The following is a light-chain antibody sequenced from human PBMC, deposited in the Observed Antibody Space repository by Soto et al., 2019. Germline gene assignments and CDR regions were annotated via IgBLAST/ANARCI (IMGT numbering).Light chain of an antibody. CDR3: QQYGNSPRT. Sequence: IVLTQSPGTLSLSPGERATLSCRASQSVSSNYLARYQQKPGQAPRLLIYGASSRATGIPDRFSGSGSGTDFTLTISRLEPEDLAVYYCQQYGNSPRTFGQGTKVEIK. J-gene: IGKJ1*01. CDR2: GAS. V-gene: IGKV3-20*01. CDR1: QSVSSNY.